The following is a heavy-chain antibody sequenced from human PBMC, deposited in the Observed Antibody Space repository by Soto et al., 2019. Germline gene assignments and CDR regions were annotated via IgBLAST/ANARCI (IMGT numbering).Heavy chain of an antibody. J-gene: IGHJ4*02. CDR1: GFTFSSYA. V-gene: IGHV3-64*04. Sequence: GGSLRLSCSASGFTFSSYAMHWVRQAPGKGLEYVSAISSNGGSTYYADSVKGRFTISRDNAKNSLYLQMNSLRAEDTAVYYCAREINHKTDYWGQGTPVNVSS. CDR2: ISSNGGST. CDR3: AREINHKTDY.